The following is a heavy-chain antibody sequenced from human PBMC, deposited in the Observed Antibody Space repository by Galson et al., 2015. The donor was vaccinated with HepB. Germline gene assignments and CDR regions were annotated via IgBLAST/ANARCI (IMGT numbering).Heavy chain of an antibody. CDR3: ASQGRWAGYYYYGMDV. Sequence: QSGAEVKKPGESLKISCKGSGYSFTSYWIGWVRQMPGKGLEWMGIIYPGDSVTRYSPSFQGQVTISADKSISTAYLQWSSLKASDTAMYYCASQGRWAGYYYYGMDVWGQGTTVTVSS. D-gene: IGHD5-24*01. CDR1: GYSFTSYW. CDR2: IYPGDSVT. J-gene: IGHJ6*02. V-gene: IGHV5-51*03.